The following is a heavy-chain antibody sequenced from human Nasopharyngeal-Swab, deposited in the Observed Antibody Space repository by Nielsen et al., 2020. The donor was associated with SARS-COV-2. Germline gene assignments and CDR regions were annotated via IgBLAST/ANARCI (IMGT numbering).Heavy chain of an antibody. Sequence: SETLSLTCTVSGGSISSYYWSWIRQPAGKGLEWIGRIYTSGSTNYNPSLKSRVTMSVDTSKNQFSLKLSSVTAADTAVYYCAREGWGMTTALFGGSGAYYFDYWGQGTLVTVFS. CDR3: AREGWGMTTALFGGSGAYYFDY. CDR1: GGSISSYY. CDR2: IYTSGST. J-gene: IGHJ4*02. V-gene: IGHV4-4*07. D-gene: IGHD3-10*01.